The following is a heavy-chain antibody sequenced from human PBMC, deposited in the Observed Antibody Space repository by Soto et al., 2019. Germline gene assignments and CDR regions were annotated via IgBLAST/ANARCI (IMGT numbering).Heavy chain of an antibody. Sequence: QVQLVQSGAEVKKPGSSVKVSCKASGGTFSSYTISWVRQAPGQGLEWMGRIIPILGIANYAQKFQGRVTITADKSTSTAYRELSSLRSEDTAVYYCARGRKTSSGYYYYYYGMDVWGQGTTVTVSS. CDR1: GGTFSSYT. CDR2: IIPILGIA. D-gene: IGHD3-22*01. V-gene: IGHV1-69*02. CDR3: ARGRKTSSGYYYYYYGMDV. J-gene: IGHJ6*02.